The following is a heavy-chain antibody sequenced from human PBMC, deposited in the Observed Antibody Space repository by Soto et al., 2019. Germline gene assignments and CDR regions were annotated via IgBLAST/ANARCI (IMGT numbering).Heavy chain of an antibody. J-gene: IGHJ6*02. CDR1: GGSISSYY. CDR3: ARANLPWGYYYGMDV. Sequence: PSETLSLTCTVSGGSISSYYWSWIRQPPGKGLEWIGYIYYSGSTNYNPSLKSRVTISVDTSKNQFSLKLSSVTAADTAVYYCARANLPWGYYYGMDVWGQGTTVTVSS. CDR2: IYYSGST. D-gene: IGHD7-27*01. V-gene: IGHV4-59*01.